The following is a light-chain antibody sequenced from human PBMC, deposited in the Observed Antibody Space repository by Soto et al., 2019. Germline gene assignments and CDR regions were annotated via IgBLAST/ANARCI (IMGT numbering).Light chain of an antibody. CDR3: QQYASDSPT. Sequence: DIQLTQSPSFLSPSIGESVTITCRASQVISTSLAWYQVKPGKAPKLLIYDASTLESGVPSRFSGSGSGTEFTLTITSLQPDDFATYYCQQYASDSPTFGQGTKVDIK. J-gene: IGKJ1*01. CDR2: DAS. CDR1: QVISTS. V-gene: IGKV1-9*01.